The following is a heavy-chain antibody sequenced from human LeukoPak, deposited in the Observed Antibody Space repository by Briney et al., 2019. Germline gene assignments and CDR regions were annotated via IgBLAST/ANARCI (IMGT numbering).Heavy chain of an antibody. CDR3: CTGIVGATTTDY. J-gene: IGHJ4*02. CDR2: ISYDGSNK. Sequence: SGGSLRLSCAASGFTLSSYGMHWVRQAPGKGLEWVAVISYDGSNKYYADSVKGRFTISRDNSKNTLYLQMNSLRAEDTAVYYCCTGIVGATTTDYWGQGTLVTVSS. V-gene: IGHV3-30*03. CDR1: GFTLSSYG. D-gene: IGHD1-26*01.